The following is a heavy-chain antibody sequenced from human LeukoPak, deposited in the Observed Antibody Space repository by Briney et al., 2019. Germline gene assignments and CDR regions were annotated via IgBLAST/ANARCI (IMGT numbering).Heavy chain of an antibody. J-gene: IGHJ5*02. D-gene: IGHD3-9*01. Sequence: PGESLKISCKGSGYSFTSYWIGWVRQMPGKGLEWMGIIYPGDSDTRYSPSFQGQVTISADKSISTAYLQWSSPKASDTAMYYCARGRGYDILTGYYVSWFDPWGQGTLVTVSS. V-gene: IGHV5-51*03. CDR3: ARGRGYDILTGYYVSWFDP. CDR1: GYSFTSYW. CDR2: IYPGDSDT.